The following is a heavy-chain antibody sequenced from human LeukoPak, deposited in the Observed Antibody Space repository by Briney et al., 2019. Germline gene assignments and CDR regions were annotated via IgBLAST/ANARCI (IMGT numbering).Heavy chain of an antibody. D-gene: IGHD3-10*01. CDR3: ARDLITVRGVIITPDAFDI. CDR1: GGTFSSYA. J-gene: IGHJ3*02. CDR2: IIPIFGTA. Sequence: ASVKVSCKASGGTFSSYAISWVRQAPGQGLEWMGGIIPIFGTANYAQKFQGRVTITADESTSTAYMELSSLRSEDTAVYYCARDLITVRGVIITPDAFDIWGQGTMVTVSS. V-gene: IGHV1-69*13.